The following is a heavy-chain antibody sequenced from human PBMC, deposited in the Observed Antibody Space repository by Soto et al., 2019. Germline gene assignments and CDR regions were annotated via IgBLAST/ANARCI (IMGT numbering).Heavy chain of an antibody. J-gene: IGHJ6*02. CDR2: TYYRSKWYN. V-gene: IGHV6-1*01. CDR3: ARVPYCSGGSCLVEYYYYGMDV. CDR1: GDSVSSNSAA. D-gene: IGHD2-15*01. Sequence: QSQTLSLTCAISGDSVSSNSAAWNWIRQSPSRGLEWLGRTYYRSKWYNDYAVSVKSRITINPDTSKNQFSLQLNSVTPEDTAVYYCARVPYCSGGSCLVEYYYYGMDVWGQGTTVTVSS.